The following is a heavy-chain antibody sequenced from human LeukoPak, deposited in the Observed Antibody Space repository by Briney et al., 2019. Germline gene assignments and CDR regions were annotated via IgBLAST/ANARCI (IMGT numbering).Heavy chain of an antibody. CDR3: AREELRYSYAY. CDR1: GGSFSGYY. CDR2: INHSGST. J-gene: IGHJ4*02. D-gene: IGHD5-18*01. V-gene: IGHV4-34*01. Sequence: SETQSLTCAVYGGSFSGYYWSWIRQPPGKGLEWIGEINHSGSTNYNPSLKSRVTISVDTSKNQFSLKLSSVTAADTAVYYCAREELRYSYAYWGQGTLVTVSS.